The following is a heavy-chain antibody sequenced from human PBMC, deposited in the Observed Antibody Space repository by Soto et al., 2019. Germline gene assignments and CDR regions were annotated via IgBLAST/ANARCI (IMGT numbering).Heavy chain of an antibody. J-gene: IGHJ5*02. Sequence: GGSLRLSCTASGFTFGDYAMSWFRQAPGKGLEWVGFIRSKAYGGTTEYAASVKGRFTISRDDSKSIAYLQMNSLKTEDTAVYYCTLFTYYDFWSGYYTENWFDPWGQGTLVTVS. CDR3: TLFTYYDFWSGYYTENWFDP. V-gene: IGHV3-49*03. CDR1: GFTFGDYA. CDR2: IRSKAYGGTT. D-gene: IGHD3-3*01.